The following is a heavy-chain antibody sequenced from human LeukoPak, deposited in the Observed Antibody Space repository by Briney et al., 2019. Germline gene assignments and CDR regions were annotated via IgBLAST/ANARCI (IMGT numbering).Heavy chain of an antibody. D-gene: IGHD1-26*01. CDR3: ATAVGGSYLVFDY. CDR2: FDPEDGET. CDR1: GYTPTELS. V-gene: IGHV1-24*01. J-gene: IGHJ4*02. Sequence: ASVKVSCKVSGYTPTELSMHWVRQAPGKGLEWMGGFDPEDGETIYAQKFQGRVTMAEDTSTDTAYMELSSLRSEDTAVYYCATAVGGSYLVFDYWGQGTLVTVSS.